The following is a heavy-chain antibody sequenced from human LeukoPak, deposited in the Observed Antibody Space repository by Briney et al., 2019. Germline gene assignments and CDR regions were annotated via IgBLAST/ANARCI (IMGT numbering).Heavy chain of an antibody. CDR3: ARGTVVTRLPIDY. Sequence: ASVNVSCKASGYTFTSYAMHWVRQAPGQRLEWMGWINAGNGNTKYSQKFQGRVTITRDTSASTAYMELSSLRSEDTAVYYCARGTVVTRLPIDYWGQGTLVAVSS. D-gene: IGHD4-23*01. CDR1: GYTFTSYA. V-gene: IGHV1-3*01. J-gene: IGHJ4*02. CDR2: INAGNGNT.